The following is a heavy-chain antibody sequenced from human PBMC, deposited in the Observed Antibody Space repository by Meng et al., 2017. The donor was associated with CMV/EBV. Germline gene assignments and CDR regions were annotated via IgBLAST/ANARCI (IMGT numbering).Heavy chain of an antibody. CDR1: GFILSDYG. CDR2: IRHDGSNT. V-gene: IGHV3-30*02. D-gene: IGHD5-12*01. J-gene: IGHJ4*02. Sequence: GGSLRLSCAASGFILSDYGMHWVRQSPGKGLKWVAFIRHDGSNTDYADSVRGRFSISRDNSKNTLYLQMNSLRPEDTDTAVYYCARERAGYSGYNYFDYWGQGTLVTVSS. CDR3: ARERAGYSGYNYFDY.